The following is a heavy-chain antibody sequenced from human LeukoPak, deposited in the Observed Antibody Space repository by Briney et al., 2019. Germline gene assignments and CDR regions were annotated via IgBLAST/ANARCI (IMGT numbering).Heavy chain of an antibody. CDR3: ATATRVHDYYFDY. V-gene: IGHV1-18*01. J-gene: IGHJ4*02. D-gene: IGHD5/OR15-5a*01. CDR1: GYTFTSYG. CDR2: ISAYNGNT. Sequence: GASVKVSCKASGYTFTSYGISWVRQAPGQGLEWMGWISAYNGNTNYAQKFQGRVTMTEDTSTDTAYMELSSLRSEDTAVYYCATATRVHDYYFDYWGQGTLVTVSS.